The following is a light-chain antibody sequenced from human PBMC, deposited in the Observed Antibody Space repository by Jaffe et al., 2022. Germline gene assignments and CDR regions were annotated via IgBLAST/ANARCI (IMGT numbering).Light chain of an antibody. Sequence: DIVMTQSPLSLPVTPGEPASISCWSSQSLLHSIGYNYLNWYLEKPGQSPQLLIYLGSNRASGVPDRFSGSGSGTDFTLKISRVEAEDVGIYYCMQAVQTPITFGQGTRLEIK. CDR3: MQAVQTPIT. V-gene: IGKV2-28*01. CDR2: LGS. J-gene: IGKJ5*01. CDR1: QSLLHSIGYNY.